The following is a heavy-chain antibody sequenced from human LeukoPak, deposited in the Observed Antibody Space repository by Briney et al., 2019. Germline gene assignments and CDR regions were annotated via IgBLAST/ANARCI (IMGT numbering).Heavy chain of an antibody. CDR2: IIPFYGIT. CDR3: ARCIQVERRGEYYYYYGMDV. CDR1: GGTFGTYA. D-gene: IGHD1-1*01. Sequence: SVKVSCKASGGTFGTYAITWVRQAPGKGLEWMGGIIPFYGITNYAENFQGRVTITADKSTNTAYMEVNSLKSEDTAVYFCARCIQVERRGEYYYYYGMDVWGRGTTVTVSS. J-gene: IGHJ6*04. V-gene: IGHV1-69*10.